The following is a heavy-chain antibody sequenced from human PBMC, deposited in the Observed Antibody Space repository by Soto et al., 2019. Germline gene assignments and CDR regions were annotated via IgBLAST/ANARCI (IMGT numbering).Heavy chain of an antibody. CDR3: ARRPTPTTYYYYGMDV. D-gene: IGHD1-1*01. V-gene: IGHV5-51*01. CDR2: VYSSDSDT. CDR1: GYSINNYW. J-gene: IGHJ6*02. Sequence: GESLKISCRVSGYSINNYWIGWVRQIPGKGLEWMGLVYSSDSDTRYSPSFQRQVTISADKSTSTDYLQWSSLKASENAMYYCARRPTPTTYYYYGMDVWGQGTTVTVSS.